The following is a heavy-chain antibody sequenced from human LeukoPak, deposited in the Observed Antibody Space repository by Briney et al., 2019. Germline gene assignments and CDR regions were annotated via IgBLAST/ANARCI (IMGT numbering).Heavy chain of an antibody. J-gene: IGHJ4*02. V-gene: IGHV3-23*01. CDR1: GFTFSSYA. CDR2: ISGSGGST. D-gene: IGHD3-22*01. Sequence: GGSLSLSCGASGFTFSSYAMSWVRQAPGKGREWVSAISGSGGSTYYADSVKGRFTISRDNSKNTLYLQMNSLRAEDTAVYYCAKDPSYYYDSSVYFDYWGQGTLVTVSS. CDR3: AKDPSYYYDSSVYFDY.